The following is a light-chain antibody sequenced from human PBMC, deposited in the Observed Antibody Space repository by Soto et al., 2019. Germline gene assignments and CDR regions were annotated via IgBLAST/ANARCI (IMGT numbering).Light chain of an antibody. V-gene: IGKV1-5*03. J-gene: IGKJ4*01. Sequence: DIQMTQSPSTLSASVGDRVTITCRASQSISSWLAWYQQKPGKAPKLLIYKASSLESGVPSRFSGSGSGTEFTLNISSLQPDDFATYYCQPYNIYPLIFGGGTQVEIK. CDR2: KAS. CDR3: QPYNIYPLI. CDR1: QSISSW.